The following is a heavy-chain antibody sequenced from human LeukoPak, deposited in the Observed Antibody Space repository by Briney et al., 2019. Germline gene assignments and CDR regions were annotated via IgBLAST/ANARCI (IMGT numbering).Heavy chain of an antibody. CDR1: GFTFSTYA. V-gene: IGHV3-23*01. Sequence: PGGSLRLSCAAPGFTFSTYAMSWVRQAPGKGLEWVSGVSGSGGTTYYADSVKGRFTISRDNSKNTLYLQMNSLRAEDTAVYYCAKDRGELSFDCWGQGTLVTVSS. J-gene: IGHJ4*02. CDR2: VSGSGGTT. D-gene: IGHD1-26*01. CDR3: AKDRGELSFDC.